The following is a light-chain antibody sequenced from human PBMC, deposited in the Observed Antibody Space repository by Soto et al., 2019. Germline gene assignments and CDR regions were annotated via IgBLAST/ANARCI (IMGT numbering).Light chain of an antibody. CDR1: QGIRND. V-gene: IGKV1-17*01. CDR3: LQHSTYPLT. J-gene: IGKJ1*01. Sequence: DLQMTQFPSSLSVSVGDRVTITCRASQGIRNDLGWYQQKPGKAPKRLIYAAASLQSGVPSRFSGSGAGTEFTLAISSLQPEDAATFYCLQHSTYPLTFGQGTKVEIK. CDR2: AAA.